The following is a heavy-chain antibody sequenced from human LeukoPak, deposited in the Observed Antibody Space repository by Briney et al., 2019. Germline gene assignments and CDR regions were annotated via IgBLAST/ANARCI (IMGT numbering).Heavy chain of an antibody. Sequence: GASVTVSCKASGGTFSSYAISWVRQAPGQGVEWMGWISAYNGNTNYAQKLQGRVTMTTDTSTSTAYMELRSLRSDDTAVYYCARDRKRGYSSLGYWGQGTLVTVSS. D-gene: IGHD6-19*01. CDR1: GGTFSSYA. J-gene: IGHJ4*02. CDR2: ISAYNGNT. V-gene: IGHV1-18*01. CDR3: ARDRKRGYSSLGY.